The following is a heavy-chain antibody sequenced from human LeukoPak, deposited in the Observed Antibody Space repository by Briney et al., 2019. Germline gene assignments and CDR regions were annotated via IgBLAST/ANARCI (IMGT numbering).Heavy chain of an antibody. V-gene: IGHV4-39*01. CDR3: ARQLASSWLGSYYYYGMDV. J-gene: IGHJ6*02. CDR1: GGSISSSSYY. CDR2: IYYNGST. Sequence: SETLSLTCTVSGGSISSSSYYWGWIRQPPGQGLEWIGSIYYNGSTYYNPSLKSRVTISVDTSKNQSSLKLSSVTAADTAVYYCARQLASSWLGSYYYYGMDVWGQGTTVTVSS. D-gene: IGHD6-13*01.